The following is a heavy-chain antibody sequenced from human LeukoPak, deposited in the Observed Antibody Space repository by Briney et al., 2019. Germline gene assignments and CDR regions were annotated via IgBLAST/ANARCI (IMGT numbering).Heavy chain of an antibody. CDR3: ARGFSVADNKGY. CDR2: ISYDGSNK. CDR1: GFTFSSYA. V-gene: IGHV3-30-3*01. J-gene: IGHJ4*02. Sequence: GRSLRLSCAASGFTFSSYAMHWVRQAPGKGLEWVAVISYDGSNKYYADSVKGRFTISRDNSKNTLYLQMNSLRAEDTAVYYCARGFSVADNKGYWGQGTLVTVSS. D-gene: IGHD6-19*01.